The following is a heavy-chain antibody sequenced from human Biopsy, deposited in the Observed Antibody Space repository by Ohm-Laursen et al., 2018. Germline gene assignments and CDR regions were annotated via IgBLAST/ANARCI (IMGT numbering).Heavy chain of an antibody. V-gene: IGHV3-30*18. CDR3: AKDRYNYTPIGGFSMDV. CDR2: IFYDGSNT. J-gene: IGHJ6*02. Sequence: SLRLSCSASEFNVDRNHMNWVRQAPGKGLEWVAFIFYDGSNTYCADSVKGRFTISRDNSRDTLYLQMSSLRAEDTAVYYCAKDRYNYTPIGGFSMDVWGQGTTVTVSS. D-gene: IGHD5-18*01. CDR1: EFNVDRNH.